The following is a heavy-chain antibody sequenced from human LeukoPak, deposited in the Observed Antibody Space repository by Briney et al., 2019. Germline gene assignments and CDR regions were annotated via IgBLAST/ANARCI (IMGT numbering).Heavy chain of an antibody. J-gene: IGHJ4*02. D-gene: IGHD3-10*01. CDR3: ARAGYGSGSYNIDY. V-gene: IGHV1-18*01. CDR1: GYTFTSYG. Sequence: ASVKVSCKAPGYTFTSYGISWVRQAPGQGLEWMGWISAYSGNTNYAQKLQGRVTMTTDTSTSTAYMELRSLRSDDTAVYYCARAGYGSGSYNIDYWGQGTLVTVSS. CDR2: ISAYSGNT.